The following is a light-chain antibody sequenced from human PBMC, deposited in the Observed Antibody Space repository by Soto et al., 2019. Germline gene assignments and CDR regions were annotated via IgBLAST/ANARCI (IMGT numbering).Light chain of an antibody. Sequence: EIVLTQSPGTLSLSPGERATLSCRASQSIGNSYLAWYQQKPGQAPRLLIYGASSRATGIPDRFSGSGSGTDFTLTVSSLGPEDFAVYYCQQYGSSPQTFGQGPKVEIK. V-gene: IGKV3-20*01. CDR3: QQYGSSPQT. CDR1: QSIGNSY. CDR2: GAS. J-gene: IGKJ1*01.